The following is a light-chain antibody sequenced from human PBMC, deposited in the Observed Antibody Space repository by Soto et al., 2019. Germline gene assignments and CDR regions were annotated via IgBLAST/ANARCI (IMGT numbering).Light chain of an antibody. CDR2: DVS. V-gene: IGLV2-14*01. J-gene: IGLJ2*01. CDR3: SSFTSRSTLV. CDR1: SSDVGGYNY. Sequence: QSAPTQPASVSGPPGQSITISCTGTSSDVGGYNYVSWYQQHPGKVPKLMIYDVSNRPSGVSDRFSGSKSGNTASLTISGLQAEDEADYYCSSFTSRSTLVFGGGTKLTVL.